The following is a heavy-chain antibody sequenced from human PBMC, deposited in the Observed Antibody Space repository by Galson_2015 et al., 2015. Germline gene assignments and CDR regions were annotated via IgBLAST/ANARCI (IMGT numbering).Heavy chain of an antibody. CDR3: ARGHLISRGRGAAYGY. Sequence: SVKVSCKASGYTFTSYDIDWVRQATGQGLEWMGWMNPNSGNTGYAQKFQGRVTMTRNTSISTAYMELSSLRSEDTAVYYCARGHLISRGRGAAYGYWGQGTLVTVSS. J-gene: IGHJ4*02. V-gene: IGHV1-8*01. D-gene: IGHD3-16*01. CDR1: GYTFTSYD. CDR2: MNPNSGNT.